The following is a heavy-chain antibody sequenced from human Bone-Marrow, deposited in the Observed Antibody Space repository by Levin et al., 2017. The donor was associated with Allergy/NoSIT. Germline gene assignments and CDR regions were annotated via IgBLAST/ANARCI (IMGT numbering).Heavy chain of an antibody. Sequence: GESLKISCAASGFTFSVYGMNWVRQAPGKGLEWVSYITASDSTALYADSVKGRFTISRDNAKNSLYLQMNSLRDEDTAVYSCARGGGVGWSDQFFRNWGKGTLVTVSS. CDR1: GFTFSVYG. CDR3: ARGGGVGWSDQFFRN. V-gene: IGHV3-48*02. D-gene: IGHD6-19*01. CDR2: ITASDSTA. J-gene: IGHJ1*01.